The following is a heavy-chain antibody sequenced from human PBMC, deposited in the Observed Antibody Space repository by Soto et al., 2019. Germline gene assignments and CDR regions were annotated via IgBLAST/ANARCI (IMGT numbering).Heavy chain of an antibody. J-gene: IGHJ4*02. Sequence: PGGSLRLSCAASGFTFSAYSINWVRQSPGKGLEWVAVVSYDGSLKFYADSMKGRFAISRDNSMNTVYLQMNSLSPDDTAVYYCAREIRGAIGPLDYWGQGTLVTVSS. CDR1: GFTFSAYS. D-gene: IGHD2-21*01. CDR3: AREIRGAIGPLDY. CDR2: VSYDGSLK. V-gene: IGHV3-30*09.